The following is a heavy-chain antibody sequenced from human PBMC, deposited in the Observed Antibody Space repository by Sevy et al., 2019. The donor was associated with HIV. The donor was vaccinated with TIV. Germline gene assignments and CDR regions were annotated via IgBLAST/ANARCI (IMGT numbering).Heavy chain of an antibody. Sequence: SETLSLTCTVSGGSISSSSYYWGWIRQPPGKGLEWIGSIYYSGSTYYNPSLKSLVTISVDTSKNQFSLKLSSVTAADTAVYYCARTYYDFWSGYYTAPFDYWGQGTLVTVSS. J-gene: IGHJ4*02. CDR1: GGSISSSSYY. CDR3: ARTYYDFWSGYYTAPFDY. D-gene: IGHD3-3*01. V-gene: IGHV4-39*01. CDR2: IYYSGST.